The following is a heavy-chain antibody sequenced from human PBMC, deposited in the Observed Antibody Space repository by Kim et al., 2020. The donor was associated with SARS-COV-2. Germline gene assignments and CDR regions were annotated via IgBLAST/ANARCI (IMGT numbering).Heavy chain of an antibody. CDR1: GGSFSGYY. J-gene: IGHJ6*03. CDR2: INHSGST. CDR3: ARVFVYRGMSRGNDFWSGYSSGGQYYYYYYYMDV. Sequence: SETLSLTCAVYGGSFSGYYWSWIRQPPGKGLEWIGEINHSGSTNYNPSLKSRVTISVDTSKNQFSLKLSSVTAAYTAVYYCARVFVYRGMSRGNDFWSGYSSGGQYYYYYYYMDVWGKGTTVTVSS. V-gene: IGHV4-34*01. D-gene: IGHD3-3*01.